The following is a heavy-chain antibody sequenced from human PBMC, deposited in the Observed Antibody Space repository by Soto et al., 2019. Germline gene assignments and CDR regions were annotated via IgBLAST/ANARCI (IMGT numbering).Heavy chain of an antibody. CDR1: GFTFSSYA. V-gene: IGHV3-30-3*01. Sequence: GGSLRLSCAASGFTFSSYAMHWVRQAPGKGLEWVAVISYDGSNKYYADSVKGRFTISRDNSKNTLYLQMNSLRAEDTAVYYCARGLGPRGLSDFDYWGQGTLVTVSS. D-gene: IGHD3-10*01. CDR2: ISYDGSNK. CDR3: ARGLGPRGLSDFDY. J-gene: IGHJ4*02.